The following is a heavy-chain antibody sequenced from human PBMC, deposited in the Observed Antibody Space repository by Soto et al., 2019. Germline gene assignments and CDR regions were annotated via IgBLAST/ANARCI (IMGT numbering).Heavy chain of an antibody. J-gene: IGHJ4*02. CDR3: GRIPYSSASFDY. Sequence: SETLSLTCSVTGFSVSSTYWGWVRQSPGKGLEWIGYVYNSGSTIYSPSLKSRITISMDPSKNQFSLRLRSVTAADTAVYYCGRIPYSSASFDYWGQGNLVTVSS. V-gene: IGHV4-59*02. CDR2: VYNSGST. CDR1: GFSVSSTY. D-gene: IGHD6-19*01.